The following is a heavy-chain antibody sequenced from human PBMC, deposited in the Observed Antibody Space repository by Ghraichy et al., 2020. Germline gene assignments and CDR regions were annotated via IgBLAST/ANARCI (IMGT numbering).Heavy chain of an antibody. CDR2: VYYNGRT. J-gene: IGHJ4*02. D-gene: IGHD3-10*01. V-gene: IGHV4-59*01. CDR1: GGSLSGYY. Sequence: SETLSLTCTVSGGSLSGYYWSWVRQPPGKGLEYIGFVYYNGRTNYKSSLEGRITISLDTSNNQFSLELSSVTAADTAVYYCARYASGSYYWDFWGQGTLVTVSS. CDR3: ARYASGSYYWDF.